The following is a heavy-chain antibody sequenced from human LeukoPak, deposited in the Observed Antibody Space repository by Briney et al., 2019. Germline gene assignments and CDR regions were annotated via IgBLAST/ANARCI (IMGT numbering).Heavy chain of an antibody. Sequence: PSETLSLTCGVSGGSISNTSWWTCVRQPPRKGLEWVGEVNVQGSTNYNRSLKCRVAISVDKSDNSTSLKLTSVTAADTAVYYCAREGGAYRPLDYSGQGTLVTVAS. V-gene: IGHV4-4*02. J-gene: IGHJ4*02. CDR1: GGSISNTSW. CDR2: VNVQGST. D-gene: IGHD3-16*01. CDR3: AREGGAYRPLDY.